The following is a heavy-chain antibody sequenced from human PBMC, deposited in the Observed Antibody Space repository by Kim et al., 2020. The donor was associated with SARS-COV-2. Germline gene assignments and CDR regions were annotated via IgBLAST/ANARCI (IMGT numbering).Heavy chain of an antibody. CDR2: IYYSGST. J-gene: IGHJ4*02. CDR3: ARHRSPVVAGNFDY. V-gene: IGHV4-39*01. CDR1: GCSISSSSYY. D-gene: IGHD6-19*01. Sequence: SETLSLTCTVSGCSISSSSYYWGWIRQPPGKGLEWIGSIYYSGSTYYNPSLKSRVTISVDTSKNQFSLKLSSVTAADTAVYYCARHRSPVVAGNFDYWGQGTLVTVSS.